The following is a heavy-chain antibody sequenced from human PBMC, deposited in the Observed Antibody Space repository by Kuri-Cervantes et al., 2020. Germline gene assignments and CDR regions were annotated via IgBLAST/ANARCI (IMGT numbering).Heavy chain of an antibody. Sequence: GSLRLSCAVYGGSFSGYYWSWIRQPPGKGLEWIGEINHSGSTNYNPSLKSRVTISVDTSKNQFSLRVSSVTAADTAVYYCARGLTDINQRSYYDSWAQGTLVTVSS. J-gene: IGHJ4*02. CDR3: ARGLTDINQRSYYDS. V-gene: IGHV4-34*01. CDR1: GGSFSGYY. CDR2: INHSGST.